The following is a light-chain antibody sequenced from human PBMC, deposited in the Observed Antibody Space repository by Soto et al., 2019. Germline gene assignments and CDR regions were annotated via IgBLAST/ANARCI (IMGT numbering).Light chain of an antibody. J-gene: IGKJ2*01. CDR2: DAS. Sequence: IQLTQSPSSLSATVGDRVTITCQASQDIRKYLNWYQQKPGKAPKLLIYDASNRETGVPSRFSVSGSGTDFSLSIDSLQPKDIATYYCQQYDHPPYTFGQGTTLEIK. CDR3: QQYDHPPYT. CDR1: QDIRKY. V-gene: IGKV1-33*01.